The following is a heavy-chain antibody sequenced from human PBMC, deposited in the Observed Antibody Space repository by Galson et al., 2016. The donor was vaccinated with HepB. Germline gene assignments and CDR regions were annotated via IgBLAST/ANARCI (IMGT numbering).Heavy chain of an antibody. V-gene: IGHV1-2*06. Sequence: SVKVSCKASGYTFTDYYFMYWVRQAPGQGLEWIGRINPNTGDTNYAQKFQGRVTMTRDTSISTAYMDLTRLTDEDTAVYYCARDEGEAGGQHYFYMDAWGKGTTVTVSS. CDR1: GYTFTDYYF. CDR3: ARDEGEAGGQHYFYMDA. CDR2: INPNTGDT. D-gene: IGHD2-8*02. J-gene: IGHJ6*03.